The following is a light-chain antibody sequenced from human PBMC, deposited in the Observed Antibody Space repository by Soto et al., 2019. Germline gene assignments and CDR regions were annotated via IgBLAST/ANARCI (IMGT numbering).Light chain of an antibody. CDR3: SSYTSSSTLYV. J-gene: IGLJ1*01. Sequence: QSVLTQPASVSGFPGQSITISCTGNSSDVGGYNYVSWYQQHPGKAPKLMIYDVSNRPSGVSNRFSGSKSGNTASLTISGLQAEDEADYYCSSYTSSSTLYVFGTGTKVTVL. CDR2: DVS. CDR1: SSDVGGYNY. V-gene: IGLV2-14*01.